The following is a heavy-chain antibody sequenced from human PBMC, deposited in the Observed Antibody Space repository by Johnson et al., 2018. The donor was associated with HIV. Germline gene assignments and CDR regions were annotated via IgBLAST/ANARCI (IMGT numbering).Heavy chain of an antibody. CDR3: ARPPAYLYKAAFSI. CDR1: GFTFSSYW. V-gene: IGHV3-7*05. D-gene: IGHD3-16*02. Sequence: EVQLVESGGGLVQPGGSLRLSCAASGFTFSSYWMSWVRQAPGKGLEWVANINQDGSEKYYVGSVKGRFTISRDNAKNSLFLQMDSLRAEDTAVYFCARPPAYLYKAAFSIWGQGTMVTVSS. CDR2: INQDGSEK. J-gene: IGHJ3*02.